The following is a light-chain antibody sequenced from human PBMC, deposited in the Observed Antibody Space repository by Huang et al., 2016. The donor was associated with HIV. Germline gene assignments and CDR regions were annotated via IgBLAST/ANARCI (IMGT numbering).Light chain of an antibody. CDR2: GAS. V-gene: IGKV3-15*01. Sequence: EIVMTQSPATLSLSPGERATPSCRASQSVSTHLAWYQQKPGQAPRLLFYGASTRAAGVPARFSGSGSGTEFTLTISSLQSEDFAVYYCQQYHDWPYTFGQGTKLEIK. J-gene: IGKJ2*01. CDR3: QQYHDWPYT. CDR1: QSVSTH.